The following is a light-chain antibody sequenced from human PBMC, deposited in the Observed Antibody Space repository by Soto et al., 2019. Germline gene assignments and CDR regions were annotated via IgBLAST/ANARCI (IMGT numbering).Light chain of an antibody. CDR3: CYYAGGYTSDV. CDR1: SSDVGGYNY. CDR2: DVN. Sequence: QSVLTQPRSVSGSPGQSVAISCTGTSSDVGGYNYVSWYQQHPGKAPKLMIYDVNKRPSGVPDRFSGSKSGNTASLTISGLQAEDEADSYCCYYAGGYTSDVFGTGTKVTVL. V-gene: IGLV2-11*01. J-gene: IGLJ1*01.